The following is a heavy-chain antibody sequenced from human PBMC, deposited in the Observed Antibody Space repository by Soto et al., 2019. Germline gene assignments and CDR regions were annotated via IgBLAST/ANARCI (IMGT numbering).Heavy chain of an antibody. D-gene: IGHD2-15*01. CDR2: IYYSGSA. CDR3: ARAGAATLYDY. V-gene: IGHV4-59*01. Sequence: SETLSLTCTVSGGSISSYYCSWIRQPPGKGLEWIGYIYYSGSANYNPSLKSRVTISVDTSKNQFSLKLSSVTAADTAVYYCARAGAATLYDYWGQGTLVTVSS. J-gene: IGHJ4*02. CDR1: GGSISSYY.